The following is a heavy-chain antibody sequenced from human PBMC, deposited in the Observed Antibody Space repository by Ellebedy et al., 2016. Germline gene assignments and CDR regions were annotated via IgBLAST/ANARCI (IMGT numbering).Heavy chain of an antibody. CDR2: ISYDGSNK. CDR1: GFTFSSYA. D-gene: IGHD2-8*01. CDR3: VKGTNADY. Sequence: GESLKISXAASGFTFSSYAMHWVRQAPGKGLEWVAVISYDGSNKYYADSVKGRFTISRDNSKNTLYLQMNSLRAEDTAVYYCVKGTNADYWGQGTLVTVSS. J-gene: IGHJ4*02. V-gene: IGHV3-30-3*01.